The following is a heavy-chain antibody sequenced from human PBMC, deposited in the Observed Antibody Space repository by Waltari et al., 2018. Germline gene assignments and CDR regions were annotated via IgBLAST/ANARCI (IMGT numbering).Heavy chain of an antibody. CDR1: GHSITNSY. CDR2: VLYSEPVT. V-gene: IGHV4-39*01. D-gene: IGHD2-21*02. CDR3: ARSISVTDYGMDL. Sequence: QLQLHESGPGEVKASETLSLTCSVSGHSITNSYWAWVRQPPGKGLEWIGNVLYSEPVTFYTPSLKSRVAISVDASRNEVSLTLTSVTAADTAIYFCARSISVTDYGMDLWGRGTNVTVS. J-gene: IGHJ6*02.